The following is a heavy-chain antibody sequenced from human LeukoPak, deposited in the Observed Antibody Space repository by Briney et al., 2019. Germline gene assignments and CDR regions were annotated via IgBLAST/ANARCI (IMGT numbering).Heavy chain of an antibody. Sequence: SETLSLTCTVSGGSISSYYWSWIRQPPGKGLERIGYIYYSGSTNYNPSLKSRVTISVDTSKNQFSLKLSSVTAADTAVYYCARAGGLWFGELRREYYYGMDVWGQGTTVTVSS. CDR1: GGSISSYY. CDR2: IYYSGST. V-gene: IGHV4-59*01. CDR3: ARAGGLWFGELRREYYYGMDV. D-gene: IGHD3-10*01. J-gene: IGHJ6*02.